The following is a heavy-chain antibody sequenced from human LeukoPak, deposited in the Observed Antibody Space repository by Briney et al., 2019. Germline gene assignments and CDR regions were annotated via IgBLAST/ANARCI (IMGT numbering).Heavy chain of an antibody. Sequence: PGRSLRLSCAASGFTFSSYGMHWVRQAPGKGLEWVAAIWYDGSNKYYADSVKGRFTISRDNSKNTLYLQMNSLRAEDTAVYYCAKAIGGDYGYFDLWGRGTLVTVSS. CDR2: IWYDGSNK. J-gene: IGHJ2*01. CDR1: GFTFSSYG. V-gene: IGHV3-33*06. D-gene: IGHD4-17*01. CDR3: AKAIGGDYGYFDL.